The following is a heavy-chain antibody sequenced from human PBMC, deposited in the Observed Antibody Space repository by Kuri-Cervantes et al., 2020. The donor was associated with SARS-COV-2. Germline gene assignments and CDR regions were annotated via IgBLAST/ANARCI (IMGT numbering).Heavy chain of an antibody. CDR1: GGSISSYY. Sequence: ESLKISCTVSGGSISSYYWSWIRQPPGKGLEWIGYIYYSGSTNYNPSLKSRVTISVDTSKNQFSLKLSSVTAADTAVYYCARQRGGFLEWLLYYDYWGQGPLVPVSS. V-gene: IGHV4-59*08. CDR2: IYYSGST. D-gene: IGHD3-3*01. CDR3: ARQRGGFLEWLLYYDY. J-gene: IGHJ4*02.